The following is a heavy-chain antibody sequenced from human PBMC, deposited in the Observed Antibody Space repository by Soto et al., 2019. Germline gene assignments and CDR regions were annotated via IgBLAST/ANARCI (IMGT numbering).Heavy chain of an antibody. D-gene: IGHD2-21*02. CDR1: GYTFTGYY. CDR3: ATQFHHCGGDCYRGPYFGMDV. CDR2: INPYTGGT. J-gene: IGHJ6*02. V-gene: IGHV1-2*02. Sequence: QVQLVQSGSEVKEPGASVKVSCKASGYTFTGYYVLWVRQAPGQGPECMGWINPYTGGTNYAQKFQGRVTMTRDTSISTAYMELSKLISDDTAVYSCATQFHHCGGDCYRGPYFGMDVWGQGTTVTVSS.